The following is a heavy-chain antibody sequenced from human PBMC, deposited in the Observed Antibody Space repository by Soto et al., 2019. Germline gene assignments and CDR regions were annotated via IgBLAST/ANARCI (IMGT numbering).Heavy chain of an antibody. J-gene: IGHJ4*02. CDR1: GGSISSGGYS. D-gene: IGHD6-6*01. V-gene: IGHV4-30-2*02. Sequence: SETLSLTCAVSGGSISSGGYSWSWIRQPPGKGLEWIGYIYHSGSTNYNPSLKSRVTISVDTSKNQFSLKLSSVTAADTAVYYCARYQYSSSSVDYWGQGTLVTVSS. CDR2: IYHSGST. CDR3: ARYQYSSSSVDY.